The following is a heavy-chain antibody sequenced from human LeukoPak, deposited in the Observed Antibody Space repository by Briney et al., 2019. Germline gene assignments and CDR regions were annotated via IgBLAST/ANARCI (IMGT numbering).Heavy chain of an antibody. J-gene: IGHJ5*02. D-gene: IGHD2-2*03. CDR3: ARGATGYCSSTSCYVGWFDP. Sequence: SETLSLTCAVYGGSFSGYYWSWIRQPPGKGLEWIGEINHSGSTNYNPSLKSRVTTSVDTSKNQFSLKLSSVTAADTAAYYCARGATGYCSSTSCYVGWFDPWGQGTLVTVSS. CDR2: INHSGST. V-gene: IGHV4-34*01. CDR1: GGSFSGYY.